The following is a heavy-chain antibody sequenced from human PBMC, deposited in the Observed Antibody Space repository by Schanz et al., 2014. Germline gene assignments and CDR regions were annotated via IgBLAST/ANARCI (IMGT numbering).Heavy chain of an antibody. CDR2: ISWNGGFI. V-gene: IGHV3-9*01. J-gene: IGHJ4*02. D-gene: IGHD3-3*01. Sequence: VQLVESGGDLVQPGRSLRLSCAASGFTFDEYGMHWVRQAPGKGLEWVSGISWNGGFIAYGDAVKGRFTISRDNAKSSVYLQMNSVRVEDTAVYFCVKNGRELESFWGPGTLVTVSS. CDR3: VKNGRELESF. CDR1: GFTFDEYG.